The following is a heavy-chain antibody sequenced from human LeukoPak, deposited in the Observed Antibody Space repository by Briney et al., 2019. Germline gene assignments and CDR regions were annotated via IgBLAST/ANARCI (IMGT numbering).Heavy chain of an antibody. CDR1: GGSSSGYY. J-gene: IGHJ5*02. V-gene: IGHV4-34*01. CDR3: ARKSTVTTVINWFDP. D-gene: IGHD4-17*01. CDR2: INHSGST. Sequence: SETLSLTCAVYGGSSSGYYWSWIRQPPGKGLEWIGEINHSGSTNYNPSLKSRVTISVDTSKNQFSLKLSSVTAADTAVYYCARKSTVTTVINWFDPWGQGTLVTVSS.